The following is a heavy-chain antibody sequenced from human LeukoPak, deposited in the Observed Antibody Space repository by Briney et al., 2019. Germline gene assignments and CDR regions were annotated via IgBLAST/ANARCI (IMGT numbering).Heavy chain of an antibody. CDR2: INPRGST. V-gene: IGHV4-34*01. J-gene: IGHJ4*02. Sequence: SETLSLTCAVYGGSFSGYYWSWIRQPPGKGLEWVGDINPRGSTNYNPSLKSRVTISVVASKNQLSLKLNSVTAADTAAYYCARRSGSYSLWGQGTLVTVSS. D-gene: IGHD3-10*01. CDR3: ARRSGSYSL. CDR1: GGSFSGYY.